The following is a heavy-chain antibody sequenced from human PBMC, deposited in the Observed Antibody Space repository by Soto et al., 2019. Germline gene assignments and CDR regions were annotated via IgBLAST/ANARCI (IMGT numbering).Heavy chain of an antibody. Sequence: GASVKVSCKASGYIFTNHYIHWVRQAPGQGLEWMGIINPSGGSTNYLQKFQGRITMTRDTSTSTVYMELSSLRSEDTAVYFCASADYYDSTGFYYDCWGQGSLVTVSS. CDR1: GYIFTNHY. CDR3: ASADYYDSTGFYYDC. CDR2: INPSGGST. D-gene: IGHD3-22*01. J-gene: IGHJ4*02. V-gene: IGHV1-46*01.